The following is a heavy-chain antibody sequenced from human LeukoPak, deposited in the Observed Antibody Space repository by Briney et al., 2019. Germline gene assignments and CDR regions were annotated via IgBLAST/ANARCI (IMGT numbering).Heavy chain of an antibody. V-gene: IGHV3-23*01. Sequence: GGSLRLSCAASGFTLSSYGMSWVRQAPGKGLEWVSVISGSGGTTYYADSVKGRFTISRDSSKNTLYLQMNSLRAEDTAVYYCARGMIDHIRYYYYGMDVWGQGTTVTVSS. CDR3: ARGMIDHIRYYYYGMDV. J-gene: IGHJ6*02. D-gene: IGHD3-22*01. CDR1: GFTLSSYG. CDR2: ISGSGGTT.